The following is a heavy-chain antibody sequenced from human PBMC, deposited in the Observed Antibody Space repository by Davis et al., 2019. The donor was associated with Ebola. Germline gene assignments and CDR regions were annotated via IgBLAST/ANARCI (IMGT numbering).Heavy chain of an antibody. D-gene: IGHD3-22*01. J-gene: IGHJ6*02. V-gene: IGHV3-48*04. CDR1: GFTFSSYI. CDR3: ARDTFYDSSGYYFGGTYYYYGMDV. Sequence: GESLKISCAASGFTFSSYIMNWVRQAPGKGLEWVSYISSSGSTIYYADSVKGRFTISRDNAKNSLYLQMNSLRAEDTAVYYCARDTFYDSSGYYFGGTYYYYGMDVWGQGTTVTVSS. CDR2: ISSSGSTI.